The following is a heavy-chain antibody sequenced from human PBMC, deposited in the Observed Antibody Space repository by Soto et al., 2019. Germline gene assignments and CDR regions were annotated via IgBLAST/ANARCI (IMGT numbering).Heavy chain of an antibody. D-gene: IGHD3-10*01. Sequence: TGGSLRLSCAASGFTFSSYAMHWVRQAPGKGLEWVAVISYDGSNKYYADSVKGRFTISRDNSKNTLYLQMNSLRAEDTAVYYCARSVALSVVRGVAINWFDPWGQGTLVTVSS. J-gene: IGHJ5*02. CDR2: ISYDGSNK. V-gene: IGHV3-30-3*01. CDR3: ARSVALSVVRGVAINWFDP. CDR1: GFTFSSYA.